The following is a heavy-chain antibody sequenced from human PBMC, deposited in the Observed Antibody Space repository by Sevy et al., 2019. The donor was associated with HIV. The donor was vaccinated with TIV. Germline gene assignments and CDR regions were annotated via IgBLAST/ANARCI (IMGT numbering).Heavy chain of an antibody. J-gene: IGHJ4*02. Sequence: GESLKISCQASGYTFTRYWIGWVRQLPGKGLEWMGIIYPGDSHTLYSPSFQGQVTISADKSITTAYLQWNSLTASDTAMFYCATLAGTCNTTHCSSHGYFDNWGQGTLVTVSS. CDR2: IYPGDSHT. D-gene: IGHD1-7*01. CDR3: ATLAGTCNTTHCSSHGYFDN. V-gene: IGHV5-51*01. CDR1: GYTFTRYW.